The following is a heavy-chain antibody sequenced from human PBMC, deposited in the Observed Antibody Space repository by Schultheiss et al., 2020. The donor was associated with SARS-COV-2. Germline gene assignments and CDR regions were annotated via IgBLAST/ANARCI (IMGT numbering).Heavy chain of an antibody. CDR1: GFTFSSYS. CDR3: ATPRARSQWVRKYYWYFDL. CDR2: ISSSSSYI. J-gene: IGHJ2*01. V-gene: IGHV3-21*04. D-gene: IGHD1-26*01. Sequence: GGSLRLSCAASGFTFSSYSMNWVRQAPGKGLEWVSSISSSSSYIYYADSVKGRFTISRDNAKNSLYLQMNSLRAEDTAVYYCATPRARSQWVRKYYWYFDLWGRGTLVTVSS.